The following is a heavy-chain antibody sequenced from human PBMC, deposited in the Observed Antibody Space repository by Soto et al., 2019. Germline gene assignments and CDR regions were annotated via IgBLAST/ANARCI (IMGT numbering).Heavy chain of an antibody. CDR1: GFTLSGYA. D-gene: IGHD6-6*01. CDR3: ARRARPDFYYMDV. Sequence: PGGSLRLTCADSGFTLSGYAMDWVRQAPGKGLEYVSGISSNGVGTYYANSVQGRFTISRDNSKNTVYLQMGSLRPEDMAVYYCARRARPDFYYMDVWGKGTTVTVSS. CDR2: ISSNGVGT. V-gene: IGHV3-64*01. J-gene: IGHJ6*03.